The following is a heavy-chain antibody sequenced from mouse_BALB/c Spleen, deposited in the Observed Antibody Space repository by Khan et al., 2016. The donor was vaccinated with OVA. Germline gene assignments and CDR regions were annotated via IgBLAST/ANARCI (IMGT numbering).Heavy chain of an antibody. V-gene: IGHV1-7*01. CDR3: VNHGSSSAWFTY. Sequence: QVQLQQSGAELAKPGASVKMSCKASGYTFTSYWMHWVKQRPGQGLEWIGYINPATDYTEYNQKFKNKATLTADKSSSTAYMQLSNLTSEDSAVYYCVNHGSSSAWFTYWGQGTPVTVSA. J-gene: IGHJ3*01. CDR2: INPATDYT. CDR1: GYTFTSYW. D-gene: IGHD1-1*01.